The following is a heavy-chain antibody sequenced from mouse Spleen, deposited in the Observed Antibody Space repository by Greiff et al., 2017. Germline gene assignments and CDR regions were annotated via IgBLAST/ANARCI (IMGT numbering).Heavy chain of an antibody. V-gene: IGHV1-15*01. CDR3: TRSYEFITTASWFAY. J-gene: IGHJ3*01. CDR2: IDPETGGT. D-gene: IGHD1-2*01. Sequence: QVQLKQSGAELVRPGASVTLSCKASGYTFTDYEMHWVKQTPVHGLEWIGAIDPETGGTAYNQKFKGKAILTADKSSSTAYMELRSLTSEDSAVYYCTRSYEFITTASWFAYWGQGTLVTVSA. CDR1: GYTFTDYE.